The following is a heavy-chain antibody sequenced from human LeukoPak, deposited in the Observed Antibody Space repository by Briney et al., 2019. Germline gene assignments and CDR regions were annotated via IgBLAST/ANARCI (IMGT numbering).Heavy chain of an antibody. J-gene: IGHJ4*02. CDR1: GGSINSGDYY. D-gene: IGHD2-8*02. CDR2: IYSGGNT. CDR3: ARHSDHPTAYCHS. V-gene: IGHV4-39*01. Sequence: SETLSLTCTVSGGSINSGDYYWSWIRQPPGKGLEWIGSIYSGGNTFYNPSLKGRLAISADTSKNHFSLRLKSVAAADPAVYFSARHSDHPTAYCHSWGQGPLVTVCS.